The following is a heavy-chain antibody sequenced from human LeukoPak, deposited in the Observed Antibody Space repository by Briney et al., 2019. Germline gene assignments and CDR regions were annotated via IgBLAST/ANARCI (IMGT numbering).Heavy chain of an antibody. D-gene: IGHD6-13*01. Sequence: SETLSLTCTVSGGSISSYYWTWIRQPPGEGLEWIVYIYYSGSTNYNPSLKSRVTISVDTSKNQFSLKLSSVTAADTAVYYCARYNSSNWYVVDYWGQGTLVTVSS. CDR2: IYYSGST. CDR1: GGSISSYY. CDR3: ARYNSSNWYVVDY. V-gene: IGHV4-59*01. J-gene: IGHJ4*02.